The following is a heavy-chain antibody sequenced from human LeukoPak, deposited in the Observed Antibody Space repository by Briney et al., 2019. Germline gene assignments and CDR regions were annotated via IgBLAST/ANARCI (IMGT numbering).Heavy chain of an antibody. CDR3: ARDLERDYYYYMDV. D-gene: IGHD3-3*01. Sequence: SETLSLTCTVSGGSISSYYWSWIRQPPGKGLEWIGYIYYSGSTNYNPPLKSRVTISVDTSKNQFSLKLSSVTAADTAVYYCARDLERDYYYYMDVWGKGTTVTVSS. V-gene: IGHV4-59*01. CDR1: GGSISSYY. J-gene: IGHJ6*03. CDR2: IYYSGST.